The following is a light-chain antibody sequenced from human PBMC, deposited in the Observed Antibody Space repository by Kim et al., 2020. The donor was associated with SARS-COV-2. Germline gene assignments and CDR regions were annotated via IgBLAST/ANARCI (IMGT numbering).Light chain of an antibody. V-gene: IGKV3-20*01. J-gene: IGKJ4*01. CDR3: QQYGSQPLT. CDR1: QSVSRHF. CDR2: DVS. Sequence: PGERVTLSCRASQSVSRHFLAWYKQTPGQGPRLLIHDVSARASGTPERFSGRGSGTDFTLTITRVEPEDFGVYFCQQYGSQPLTFGGGTKLE.